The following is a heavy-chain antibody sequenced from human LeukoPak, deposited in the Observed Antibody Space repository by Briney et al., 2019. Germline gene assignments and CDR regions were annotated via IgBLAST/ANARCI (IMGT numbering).Heavy chain of an antibody. Sequence: ASVKVSCKASGYTFTSYDINWVRQATGQGLEWMGWMNPSSGNTGYAQKFQGRVTMTRNTSISTAYMELSSLRSEDTAVYYCARGVRYHRGSSGYYPFPYWGQGTLVTVSS. D-gene: IGHD3-22*01. CDR2: MNPSSGNT. CDR1: GYTFTSYD. CDR3: ARGVRYHRGSSGYYPFPY. V-gene: IGHV1-8*01. J-gene: IGHJ4*02.